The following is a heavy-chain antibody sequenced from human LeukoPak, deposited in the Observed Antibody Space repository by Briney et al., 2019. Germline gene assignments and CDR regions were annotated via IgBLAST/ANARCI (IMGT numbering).Heavy chain of an antibody. J-gene: IGHJ6*03. V-gene: IGHV1-2*02. CDR2: INPNSGGT. Sequence: ASVKVSCKASGYTFTVYYMRWVRQAPGQRLEWMGWINPNSGGTNYAQKFQGRVTMTRDTYISTAYMELSRLRSDDTAVYYCARASHYYGSGSASRYYYYYYMDVWGKGTTVTVSS. CDR1: GYTFTVYY. CDR3: ARASHYYGSGSASRYYYYYYMDV. D-gene: IGHD3-10*01.